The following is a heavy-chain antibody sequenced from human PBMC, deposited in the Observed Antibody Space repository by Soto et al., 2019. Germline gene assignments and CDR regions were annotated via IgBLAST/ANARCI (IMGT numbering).Heavy chain of an antibody. D-gene: IGHD2-2*02. V-gene: IGHV4-34*01. CDR3: ARAFNCSSTSCYRNWFDP. CDR2: INHSGST. CDR1: GGSFSGYY. Sequence: KTSETLSLTCAVYGGSFSGYYWSWIRQPPGKGLEWIGEINHSGSTNYNPSLKSRVTISVDTSKNQFSLKLSSVTAADTAVYYCARAFNCSSTSCYRNWFDPWGQGTLVTVSS. J-gene: IGHJ5*02.